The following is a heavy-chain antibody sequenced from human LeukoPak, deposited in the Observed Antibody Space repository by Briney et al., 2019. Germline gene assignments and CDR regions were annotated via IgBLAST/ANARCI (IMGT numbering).Heavy chain of an antibody. Sequence: GGSLRLSCAASGFTFSNYMMHWVRQAPGKGLVWVSRIKSDGITITYADSVKGRFTISRDNAKNSLYLQMNSLRAEDTAVYYCASHPTYCSSTSCYVEYFQHWGQGTLVTVSS. CDR3: ASHPTYCSSTSCYVEYFQH. CDR1: GFTFSNYM. D-gene: IGHD2-2*01. CDR2: IKSDGITI. V-gene: IGHV3-74*01. J-gene: IGHJ1*01.